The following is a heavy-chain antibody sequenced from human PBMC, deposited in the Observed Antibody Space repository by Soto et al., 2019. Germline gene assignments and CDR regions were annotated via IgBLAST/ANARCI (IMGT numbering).Heavy chain of an antibody. CDR2: ISSTSSFI. Sequence: EVQLVESGGGLVKSGGSLKLSCAASGFTFNRYSMHWVRQAPGKGLEWVSAISSTSSFIFYADSVKGRFTISRDNAQKSLYLEINTLRAEDTAVYYCTRGMHVWGQGTTVTV. J-gene: IGHJ6*02. CDR3: TRGMHV. V-gene: IGHV3-21*01. CDR1: GFTFNRYS.